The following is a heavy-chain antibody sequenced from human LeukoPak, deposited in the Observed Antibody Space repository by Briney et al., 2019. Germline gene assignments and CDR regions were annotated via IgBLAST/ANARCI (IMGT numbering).Heavy chain of an antibody. CDR1: GFTFSSYG. V-gene: IGHV3-23*01. D-gene: IGHD6-19*01. Sequence: GGSLRLSCAASGFTFSSYGMTWVRQAPGKRLEWVSSISGSGGTTYYADSVKGRFTMSRDNSKDTLSLQMNSLRVEDTAVYFCAKARLPGIAVSGDHWGQGILIIVSS. CDR3: AKARLPGIAVSGDH. J-gene: IGHJ5*02. CDR2: ISGSGGTT.